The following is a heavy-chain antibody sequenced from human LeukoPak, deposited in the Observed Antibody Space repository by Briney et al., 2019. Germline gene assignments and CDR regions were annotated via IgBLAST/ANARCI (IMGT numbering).Heavy chain of an antibody. V-gene: IGHV1-8*02. CDR3: ARRPHSSSWYGTSTYYFDY. CDR2: INPNSGNT. Sequence: ASAKVSCKASGYTFNGYYMHWVRQAPGQGLEWMGWINPNSGNTGYAQKFQGRVTMTRNTSISTAYMELSSLRSEDTAVYYCARRPHSSSWYGTSTYYFDYWGQGTLVTVSS. J-gene: IGHJ4*02. D-gene: IGHD6-13*01. CDR1: GYTFNGYY.